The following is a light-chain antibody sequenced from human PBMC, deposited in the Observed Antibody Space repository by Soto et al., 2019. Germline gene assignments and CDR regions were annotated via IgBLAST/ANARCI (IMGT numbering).Light chain of an antibody. CDR3: QQYGSSPWT. CDR2: DAS. J-gene: IGKJ1*01. V-gene: IGKV3-20*01. Sequence: EIVLTQSPGTLSLSPGERATLSCRASQSVSSSYLAWYQQKPGQAPRLLIYDASSRATGIPARFSGSGSGTDFTLTVTSLEPEDFAVYYCQQYGSSPWTFGQGTKVEIK. CDR1: QSVSSSY.